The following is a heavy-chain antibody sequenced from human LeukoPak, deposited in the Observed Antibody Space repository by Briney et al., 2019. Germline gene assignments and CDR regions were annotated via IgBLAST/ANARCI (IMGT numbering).Heavy chain of an antibody. Sequence: GASVKVSCKASGGTFSGYAIRWVRQAPGQGLEWMGRIIPILGIANYAQKFQGRVTITADKSTSTAYMELSSLRSEDTAVYYCARDDSVRGVIITGDYWGQGTLVTVSS. CDR3: ARDDSVRGVIITGDY. D-gene: IGHD3-10*01. J-gene: IGHJ4*02. CDR2: IIPILGIA. V-gene: IGHV1-69*04. CDR1: GGTFSGYA.